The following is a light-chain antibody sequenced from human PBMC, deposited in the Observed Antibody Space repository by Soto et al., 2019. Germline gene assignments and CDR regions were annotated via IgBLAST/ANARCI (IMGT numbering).Light chain of an antibody. CDR2: GTS. CDR3: QQYNNWPQT. Sequence: EIVITQSPAALSVSPGERATLSCRASQSVGSSLAWYQQKPGQAPRLLIYGTSTRAAGFPARFSGSGSGTEFTLTISSLQSEDFAVYYCQQYNNWPQTFGQGTKVDIK. V-gene: IGKV3-15*01. CDR1: QSVGSS. J-gene: IGKJ1*01.